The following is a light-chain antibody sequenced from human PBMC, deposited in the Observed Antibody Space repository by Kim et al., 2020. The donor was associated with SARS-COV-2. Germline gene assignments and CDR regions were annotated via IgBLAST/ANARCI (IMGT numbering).Light chain of an antibody. CDR2: DAS. V-gene: IGKV3-11*01. CDR1: QSVGTY. J-gene: IGKJ5*01. Sequence: AARSLSPGERAPLSCRASQSVGTYLAWYQQKPGQAPRLLIYDASKRATGIPARFRGSGSGTDFTLTIGTLEPEDSAVYYCQQRGNFGQGTRLEIK. CDR3: QQRGN.